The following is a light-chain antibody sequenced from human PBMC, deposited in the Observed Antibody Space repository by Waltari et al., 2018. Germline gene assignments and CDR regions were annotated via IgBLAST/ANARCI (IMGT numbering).Light chain of an antibody. Sequence: QSALTQPRSVSGSPGQSVTISCTGTSSDVGGFNYVSWYQQHQGKAPKLMIYDVSKRPSGVPDRFSGSKSGNTASLTISGLQADDEADYYCCSYAGSYVFGTGTKVTVL. V-gene: IGLV2-11*01. CDR3: CSYAGSYV. CDR2: DVS. CDR1: SSDVGGFNY. J-gene: IGLJ1*01.